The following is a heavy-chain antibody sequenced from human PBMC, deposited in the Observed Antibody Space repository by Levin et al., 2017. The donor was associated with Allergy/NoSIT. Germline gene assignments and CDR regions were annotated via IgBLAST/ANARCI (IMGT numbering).Heavy chain of an antibody. CDR2: ISGSGGST. Sequence: PGGSLRLSCAASGFTFSSYAMSWVRQAPGKGLEWVSAISGSGGSTYYADSVKGRFTISRDNSKNTLYLQMNSLRAEDTAVYYCAKDGVVQAIYYYYMDVWGKGTTVTVSS. J-gene: IGHJ6*03. CDR3: AKDGVVQAIYYYYMDV. CDR1: GFTFSSYA. V-gene: IGHV3-23*01. D-gene: IGHD3-3*01.